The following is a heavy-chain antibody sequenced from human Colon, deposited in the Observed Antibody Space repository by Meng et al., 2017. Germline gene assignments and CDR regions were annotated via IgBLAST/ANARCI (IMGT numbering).Heavy chain of an antibody. CDR2: LSYSGNT. J-gene: IGHJ4*02. V-gene: IGHV4-30-4*01. D-gene: IGHD3-10*01. CDR3: AREWRHYYGAGSFDY. CDR1: GGFLNSDDYY. Sequence: QVQLQESGPGLVKPSQTASLTCTVSGGFLNSDDYYWSWIRQSPGGGLERIGLLSYSGNTFYNPSLRSRVAISADTSKSQFSLYLRSVTAADTAVYYCAREWRHYYGAGSFDYWGQGALVTVSS.